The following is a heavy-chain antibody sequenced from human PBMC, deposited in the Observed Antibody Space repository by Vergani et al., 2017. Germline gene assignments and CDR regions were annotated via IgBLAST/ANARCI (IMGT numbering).Heavy chain of an antibody. CDR1: GFTFNSYA. CDR3: AKVWGNTSCAYGGGSFDV. D-gene: IGHD2-2*01. V-gene: IGHV3-23*01. CDR2: INNNGGIT. J-gene: IGHJ3*01. Sequence: QLLESGGGLIQPGGSLRLSCAASGFTFNSYAMTWFRQAPGKGLERVSGINNNGGITYYADSVKGRFTISRDNSKNTLYLQMTDLRAEDTATYYCAKVWGNTSCAYGGGSFDVWGHGTMVTVSS.